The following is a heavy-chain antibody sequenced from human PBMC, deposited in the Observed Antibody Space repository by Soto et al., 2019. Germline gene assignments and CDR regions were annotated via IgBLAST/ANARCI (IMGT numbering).Heavy chain of an antibody. J-gene: IGHJ5*02. CDR2: ISSSGSTI. Sequence: PGGSLRLSCAASGFTFSDYYMSWIRQAPGKGLEWVSYISSSGSTIYYADSVKGRFTISRDNAKNSLYLQMNSLRAEDTAVYYCAQILTPHNWFDPWGQGTLVTVSS. V-gene: IGHV3-11*01. D-gene: IGHD7-27*01. CDR3: AQILTPHNWFDP. CDR1: GFTFSDYY.